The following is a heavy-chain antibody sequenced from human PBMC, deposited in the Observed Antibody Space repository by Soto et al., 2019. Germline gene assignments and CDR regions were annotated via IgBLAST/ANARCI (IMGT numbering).Heavy chain of an antibody. J-gene: IGHJ6*02. Sequence: ASVKVSCKASGGTFSSYAISWVRQAPGQGLEWMGGIIPIFGTANYAQKFQGRVTITADESTSTAYMELSSLRSEDTAVYYCARDEAGIAVAVYYYYGMDVWGQGTTVTVSS. V-gene: IGHV1-69*13. D-gene: IGHD6-19*01. CDR2: IIPIFGTA. CDR3: ARDEAGIAVAVYYYYGMDV. CDR1: GGTFSSYA.